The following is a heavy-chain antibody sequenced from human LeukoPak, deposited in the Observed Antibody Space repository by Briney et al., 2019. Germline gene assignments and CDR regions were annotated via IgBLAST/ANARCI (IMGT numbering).Heavy chain of an antibody. CDR2: ISSSGSTI. CDR3: ASKYCSSTSCRDY. CDR1: GFTFSSYE. J-gene: IGHJ4*02. D-gene: IGHD2-2*01. Sequence: GGSLRLSCAPSGFTFSSYEMNWVRQAPGKGLEWVSYISSSGSTIYYADSVKGRFTIPRDNAKNSLYLQMNSLRAEDTAVYYCASKYCSSTSCRDYWGQGTLVTVSS. V-gene: IGHV3-48*03.